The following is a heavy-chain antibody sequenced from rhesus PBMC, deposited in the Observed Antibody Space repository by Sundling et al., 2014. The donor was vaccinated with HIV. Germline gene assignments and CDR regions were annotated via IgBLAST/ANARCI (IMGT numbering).Heavy chain of an antibody. CDR3: ARTVGNIWTGRWGWDY. V-gene: IGHV4-143*01. J-gene: IGHJ4*01. CDR2: IYGNSART. CDR1: GGSISSSY. Sequence: QVQLQESGPGLVKPSETLSVTCAVSGGSISSSYWSWIRQAPGKGLEWIGDIYGNSARTYYNPSLKSRVAISKDTSKNQFFLKLSSVTAADTAMYYCARTVGNIWTGRWGWDYWGQGVLVTVSS. D-gene: IGHD3-3*01.